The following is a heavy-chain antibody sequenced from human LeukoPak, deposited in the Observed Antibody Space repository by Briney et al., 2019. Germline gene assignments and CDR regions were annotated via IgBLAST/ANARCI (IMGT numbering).Heavy chain of an antibody. J-gene: IGHJ4*02. Sequence: PGGSLRLSCAASGFTFSSYSMNWVRQAPGKGLEWVSSISSSSSYIYYADSVKGRFTISRDNAKNSLYLQMNSLRAEDTAVYYCAKVAKYYYGSETYYFFENWGQGTPVTASS. CDR1: GFTFSSYS. V-gene: IGHV3-21*01. D-gene: IGHD3-10*01. CDR3: AKVAKYYYGSETYYFFEN. CDR2: ISSSSSYI.